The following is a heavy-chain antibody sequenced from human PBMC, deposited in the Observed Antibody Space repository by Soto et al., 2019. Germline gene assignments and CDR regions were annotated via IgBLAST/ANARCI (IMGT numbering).Heavy chain of an antibody. Sequence: ASVKVSCKASGYTFTGYYMHWVRQAPGQGLEWMGWINPNSGGTNYAQKFQGWVTMARDTSISTAYMELSRLRSDDTAVYYCATYGGNSGSYYYYYGMDVWGQGTTVTVSS. CDR1: GYTFTGYY. CDR2: INPNSGGT. CDR3: ATYGGNSGSYYYYYGMDV. J-gene: IGHJ6*02. V-gene: IGHV1-2*04. D-gene: IGHD2-21*02.